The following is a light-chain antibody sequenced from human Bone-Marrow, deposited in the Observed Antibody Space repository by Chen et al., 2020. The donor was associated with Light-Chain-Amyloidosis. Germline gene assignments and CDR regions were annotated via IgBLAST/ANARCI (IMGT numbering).Light chain of an antibody. V-gene: IGLV6-57*01. CDR2: EDD. CDR1: SGSIATNY. CDR3: NSYQDSSQGV. Sequence: NFMLTQPHSVSEAPGKTVIISCTRSSGSIATNYVQWYQQRPGSSPTTVIYEDDQKPSGVQTLCSGSIDRSTNSASLSISGLNTEKEADYYCNSYQDSSQGVFGGRTKLTVL. J-gene: IGLJ3*02.